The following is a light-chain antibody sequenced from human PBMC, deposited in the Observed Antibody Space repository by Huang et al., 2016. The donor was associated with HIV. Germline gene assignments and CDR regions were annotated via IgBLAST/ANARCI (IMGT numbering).Light chain of an antibody. CDR3: QQYDTLPLT. J-gene: IGKJ1*01. CDR2: DAS. V-gene: IGKV1-33*01. Sequence: DIQMTQSPSSLSASLGDKVTITCQASLDINNYLNWYHQKPGKVPKLLISDASDLETGVPPRFSGSRSGTNFTLTVSSLQAEDIGTYYCQQYDTLPLTFGQGTNVEI. CDR1: LDINNY.